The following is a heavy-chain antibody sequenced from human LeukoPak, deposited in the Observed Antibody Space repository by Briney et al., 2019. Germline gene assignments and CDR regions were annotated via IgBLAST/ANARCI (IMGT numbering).Heavy chain of an antibody. Sequence: GASVKVSCKVSGYTLTELSMHWVRQAPGKGLAWMGGFDPEDGETIYAQKFQGRVTMTEDTSTDTAYMELSSLRSEDTAVYYCATGKYSSGWYYYYGMDVWGQGTTVTVSS. CDR1: GYTLTELS. J-gene: IGHJ6*02. CDR3: ATGKYSSGWYYYYGMDV. CDR2: FDPEDGET. V-gene: IGHV1-24*01. D-gene: IGHD6-19*01.